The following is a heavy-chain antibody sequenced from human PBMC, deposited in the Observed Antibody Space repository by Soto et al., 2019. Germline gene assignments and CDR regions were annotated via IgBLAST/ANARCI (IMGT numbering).Heavy chain of an antibody. CDR1: GGTFSSYT. V-gene: IGHV1-69*02. J-gene: IGHJ6*03. CDR2: IIPILGIA. CDR3: ARPNCSSTSCYDIYYMDV. Sequence: QVQLVQSGAEVKKPGSSVKVSCKASGGTFSSYTNSWVRQAPGQGLEWMVRIIPILGIANYAQKFQGRVTITADKSTSTAYMELSSLRSEDTAVYYCARPNCSSTSCYDIYYMDVWGKGTTVTVSS. D-gene: IGHD2-2*01.